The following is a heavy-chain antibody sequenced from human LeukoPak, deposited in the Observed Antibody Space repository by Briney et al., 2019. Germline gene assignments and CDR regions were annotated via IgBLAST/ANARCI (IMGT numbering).Heavy chain of an antibody. CDR3: AGVEMATTGGAFDI. CDR1: GYTFTSYG. V-gene: IGHV1-18*01. CDR2: ISAYNGNT. D-gene: IGHD5-24*01. Sequence: ASVKVSCKASGYTFTSYGISWARQAPGQGLEWMGWISAYNGNTNYAQKLQGRVTMTTDTSTSTAYMELRSLRSDDTAVYYCAGVEMATTGGAFDIWGQGTMVTVSS. J-gene: IGHJ3*02.